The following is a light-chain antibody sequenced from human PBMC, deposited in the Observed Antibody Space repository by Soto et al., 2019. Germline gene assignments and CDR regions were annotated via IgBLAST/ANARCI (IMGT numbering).Light chain of an antibody. J-gene: IGKJ2*01. CDR2: GAS. CDR3: QHYGSSFYT. V-gene: IGKV3-20*01. CDR1: ESVTSSY. Sequence: EIVLTQSPGTLSLSPGERATLSCRASESVTSSYLAWYQQKPGQAPRLIIYGASSRATGIPDRFSGSGSGTVFTLTISRLEREDFAVYYCQHYGSSFYTFGQGTNLEIK.